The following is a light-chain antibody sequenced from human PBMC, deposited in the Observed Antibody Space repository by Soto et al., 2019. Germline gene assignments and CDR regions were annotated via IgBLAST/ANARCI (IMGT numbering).Light chain of an antibody. Sequence: DIVLTQSPATLSLSPGERATLSCRASQSVGSYLAWYQQKPGQAPRLLINDASNRATGIPARFSGSGSGTDFTLTISSLEPEDFAVHYCQQRSNWPPSLTFGGGTKVEIK. CDR1: QSVGSY. CDR3: QQRSNWPPSLT. V-gene: IGKV3-11*01. J-gene: IGKJ4*01. CDR2: DAS.